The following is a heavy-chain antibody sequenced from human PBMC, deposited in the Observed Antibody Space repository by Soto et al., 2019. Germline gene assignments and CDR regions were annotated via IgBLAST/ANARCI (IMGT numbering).Heavy chain of an antibody. D-gene: IGHD3-16*01. V-gene: IGHV3-9*02. Sequence: EVKLVESGGGLVQPGRSLRLSCAASGFTSNDYAMHWVGQAPGKGREWVSGIYYNSDRIDYGDSVKGRFATSRDNAKNSLYLQMNSLRPEDTAVYYCVKDVLPGGADYWGPGTLVTVSS. CDR2: IYYNSDRI. CDR3: VKDVLPGGADY. CDR1: GFTSNDYA. J-gene: IGHJ4*02.